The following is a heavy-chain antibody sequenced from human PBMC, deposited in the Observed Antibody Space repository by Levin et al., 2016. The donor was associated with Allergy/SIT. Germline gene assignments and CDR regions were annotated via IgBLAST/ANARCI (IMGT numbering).Heavy chain of an antibody. Sequence: WIRQPPGKGLEWVSYISSSGSTIYYADSVKGRFTISRDNAKNSLYLQMNSLRAEDTAVYYCARERGAFDIWGQGTMVTVSS. J-gene: IGHJ3*02. CDR2: ISSSGSTI. CDR3: ARERGAFDI. V-gene: IGHV3-48*03.